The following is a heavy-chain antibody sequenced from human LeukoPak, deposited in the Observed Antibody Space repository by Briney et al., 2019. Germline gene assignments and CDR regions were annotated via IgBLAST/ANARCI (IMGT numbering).Heavy chain of an antibody. CDR3: ARDAVLSYYGMDV. Sequence: PGGSLRVSCAASGFTFSSYWMDWVRQAPGKGLVWVSGINSDGRMTRYAESVKGRFTISRDNAKNTLYLQMNSLRAEDTAVYYCARDAVLSYYGMDVWGQGTTVTVSS. CDR2: INSDGRMT. D-gene: IGHD2-8*02. J-gene: IGHJ6*02. CDR1: GFTFSSYW. V-gene: IGHV3-74*01.